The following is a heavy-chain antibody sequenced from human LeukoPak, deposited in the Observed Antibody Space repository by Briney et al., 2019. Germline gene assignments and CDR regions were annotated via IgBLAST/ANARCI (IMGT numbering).Heavy chain of an antibody. J-gene: IGHJ5*02. CDR2: IGYDGGNK. Sequence: GGSLRLSCGASGFTFSFYGIHWVRQAPAKGLEWVAFIGYDGGNKHYADSVKGRFTISRDSSKNTLSLQMNSLRAEDTAVYYCAKDGRYYDSSGYLAWLQGRLVSVCS. CDR1: GFTFSFYG. CDR3: AKDGRYYDSSGYLA. D-gene: IGHD3-22*01. V-gene: IGHV3-30*02.